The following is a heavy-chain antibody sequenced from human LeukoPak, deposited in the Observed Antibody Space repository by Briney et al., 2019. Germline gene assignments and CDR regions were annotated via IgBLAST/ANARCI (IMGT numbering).Heavy chain of an antibody. Sequence: SVKVSCKASGGTFNSYAISWVRQAPGQGLEWMGGIIPIFGTANYAQKFQGRVTITTDESTSTAYMELSSLRSEDTAVYYCAREIGAEGFGFDYWGQGTLVTVSS. CDR3: AREIGAEGFGFDY. D-gene: IGHD3-10*01. V-gene: IGHV1-69*05. CDR1: GGTFNSYA. CDR2: IIPIFGTA. J-gene: IGHJ4*02.